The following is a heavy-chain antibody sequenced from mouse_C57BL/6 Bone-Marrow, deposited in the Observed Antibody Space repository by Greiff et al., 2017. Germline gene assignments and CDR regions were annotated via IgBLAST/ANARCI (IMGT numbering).Heavy chain of an antibody. CDR2: ISYDGSN. Sequence: ESGPGLVKPSQSLSLTCSVTGYSITSGYYWNWIRQFPGNKLEWMGYISYDGSNNYNPSLKNRISITRDTSKNQFFLKLNSVTTEDTATYYGARGWAWFAYWGQGTLVTVSA. D-gene: IGHD1-1*02. CDR3: ARGWAWFAY. CDR1: GYSITSGYY. J-gene: IGHJ3*01. V-gene: IGHV3-6*01.